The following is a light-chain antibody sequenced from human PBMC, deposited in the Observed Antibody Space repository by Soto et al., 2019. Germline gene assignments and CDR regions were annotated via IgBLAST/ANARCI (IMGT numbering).Light chain of an antibody. CDR2: XXX. J-gene: IGKJ1*01. V-gene: IGKV3-20*01. Sequence: SLTVSDNYLAWYQQKPGQAPXLVXXXXXXXATGLPDRVSXXGSGTDFTLTIXXLXXEDFAVXYXXQXXXXXXTFGQGTKVDIK. CDR1: LTVSDNY. CDR3: XQXXXXXXT.